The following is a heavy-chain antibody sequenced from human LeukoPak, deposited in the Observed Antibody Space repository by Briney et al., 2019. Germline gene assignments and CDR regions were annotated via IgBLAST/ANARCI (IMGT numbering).Heavy chain of an antibody. J-gene: IGHJ6*04. CDR3: ARCMSELDYGDYAYYYHMDV. CDR1: GDSLTSGSRY. V-gene: IGHV4-61*09. D-gene: IGHD4-17*01. Sequence: SETLSLTCTVSGDSLTSGSRYWSWIRQPAGKGLEWLGHFYSSTRTTYKPSLESRVTISGDTAKNQFSLKLDSVTAADTAVYFCARCMSELDYGDYAYYYHMDVWGKGTTVTVSS. CDR2: FYSSTRT.